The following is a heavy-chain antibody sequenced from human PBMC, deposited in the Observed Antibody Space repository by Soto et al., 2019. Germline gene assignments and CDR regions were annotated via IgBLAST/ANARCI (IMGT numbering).Heavy chain of an antibody. CDR1: GFTFSTYG. Sequence: GGSLRLSCAASGFTFSTYGMHWVCQAPGKGLERVAVMWYDGSNKYYEDSMNGRFTISTENTKNTLYLQMNSPRAEDTAVYYCARDSSAHNSVGECYFDYWGQGTLVTVSS. J-gene: IGHJ4*02. V-gene: IGHV3-33*01. CDR3: ARDSSAHNSVGECYFDY. CDR2: MWYDGSNK. D-gene: IGHD6-19*01.